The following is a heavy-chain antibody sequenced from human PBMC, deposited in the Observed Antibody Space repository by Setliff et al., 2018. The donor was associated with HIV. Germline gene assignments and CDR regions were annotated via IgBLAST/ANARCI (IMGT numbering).Heavy chain of an antibody. Sequence: LRLSCEASGFTVRSNYMSWVRQAPGKGLEWVSVIYSGGSTYYADSVKGRFTISRDNSKNTLYLQMNSLRAEDTAVYYCARVSDSSGYYYEGYFDYWGQGTLVTVS. V-gene: IGHV3-66*01. CDR3: ARVSDSSGYYYEGYFDY. CDR1: GFTVRSNY. J-gene: IGHJ4*02. D-gene: IGHD3-22*01. CDR2: IYSGGST.